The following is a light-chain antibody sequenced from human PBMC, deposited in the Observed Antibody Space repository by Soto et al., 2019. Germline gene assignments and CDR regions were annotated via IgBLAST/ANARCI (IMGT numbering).Light chain of an antibody. CDR1: SSDVGDYNY. J-gene: IGLJ2*01. CDR3: SSNAASTNLV. V-gene: IGLV2-8*01. Sequence: QSALTQPPSASGTPGQSVTIPCAGTSSDVGDYNYVSWYQQHPGKAPKLMIYEVSRRPPGVPDRFSGSKSCNMASLTVSGLQDEDEAAYYCSSNAASTNLVFGGGTKVTVL. CDR2: EVS.